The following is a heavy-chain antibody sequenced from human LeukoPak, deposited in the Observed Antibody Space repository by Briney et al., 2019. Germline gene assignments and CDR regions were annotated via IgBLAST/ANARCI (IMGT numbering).Heavy chain of an antibody. CDR3: ARYEWELQGYFDY. Sequence: SETLSLTCTVSGGSISGYYWSWIRQPPGNGLEWIGYIYYSGSTNYNPSLKSRVTISVDTSKNQFSLKLSSVTAADTAVYYCARYEWELQGYFDYWGQGTLVTVSS. CDR1: GGSISGYY. J-gene: IGHJ4*02. V-gene: IGHV4-59*08. D-gene: IGHD1-26*01. CDR2: IYYSGST.